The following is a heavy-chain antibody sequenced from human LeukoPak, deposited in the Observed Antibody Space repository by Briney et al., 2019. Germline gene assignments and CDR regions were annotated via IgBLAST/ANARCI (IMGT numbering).Heavy chain of an antibody. Sequence: PSETLSLTCTVSGGSISGHYWNWIRQPPGKGLEWIGYIYTTGSTDYNPSLKSRVTISVDTSKNQFSLKVSSVTAADTAVYYCARNYNWNSRWLDPWGQGTLVTVSS. D-gene: IGHD1-7*01. CDR2: IYTTGST. V-gene: IGHV4-4*09. CDR1: GGSISGHY. J-gene: IGHJ5*02. CDR3: ARNYNWNSRWLDP.